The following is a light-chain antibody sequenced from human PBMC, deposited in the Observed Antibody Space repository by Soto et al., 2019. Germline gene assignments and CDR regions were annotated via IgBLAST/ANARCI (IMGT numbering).Light chain of an antibody. CDR1: QSVSSSY. V-gene: IGKV3-15*01. CDR3: QQYNNWPRT. Sequence: IVLTHSPDPLSLSPGERATLSCRASQSVSSSYLAWYQQKPGQAPRLLIYGASTRATGIPARFSGSGSGTEFTLTISSLQSEDFAVYYCQQYNNWPRTFGQGTKVDIK. CDR2: GAS. J-gene: IGKJ1*01.